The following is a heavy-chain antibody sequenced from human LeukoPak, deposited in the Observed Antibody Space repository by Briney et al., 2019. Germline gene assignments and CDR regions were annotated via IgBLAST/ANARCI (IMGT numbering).Heavy chain of an antibody. CDR2: ISSDGNDK. D-gene: IGHD2-8*01. CDR3: ASLTFGVDNWFDP. J-gene: IGHJ5*02. V-gene: IGHV3-30*03. CDR1: GVTFRSYG. Sequence: TGGSLRLSCAASGVTFRSYGMHWVRQAPGKGLEWVALISSDGNDKLYGESVRGRFTVSRDDSKSTLYLQMNSLRAEDTAVYYCASLTFGVDNWFDPWGQGTLVTVSS.